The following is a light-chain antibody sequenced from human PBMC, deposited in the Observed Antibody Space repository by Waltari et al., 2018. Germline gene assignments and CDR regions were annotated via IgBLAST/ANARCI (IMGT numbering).Light chain of an antibody. CDR3: SSYTHGSTLVV. J-gene: IGLJ2*01. CDR1: YSDVGGYNY. CDR2: DVF. V-gene: IGLV2-14*03. Sequence: QSALTQPASVSGSPGQSITISCTGTYSDVGGYNYVSWYQQHPGAAPKLRIYDVFNRPSGVSNRFSGSKSGNTASLTISGLQAEDEAAYYCSSYTHGSTLVVFGGGTKLTVL.